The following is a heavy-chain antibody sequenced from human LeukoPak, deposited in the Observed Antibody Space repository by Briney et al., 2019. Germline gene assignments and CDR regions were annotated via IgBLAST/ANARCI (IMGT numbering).Heavy chain of an antibody. V-gene: IGHV3-11*01. J-gene: IGHJ5*02. CDR1: GFTFSDYY. CDR3: ARDFSYSSSWFDP. CDR2: ISSSGSTI. D-gene: IGHD6-6*01. Sequence: GGSLRLSCAASGFTFSDYYMSWIRQAPGKGLEWVSYISSSGSTIYYADSVKGRFTISRDNAKNSLYLQMSSLRAEDTAVYYCARDFSYSSSWFDPWGQGTLVTVSS.